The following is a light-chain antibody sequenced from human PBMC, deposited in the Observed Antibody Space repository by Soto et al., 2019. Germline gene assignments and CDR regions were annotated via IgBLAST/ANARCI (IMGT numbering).Light chain of an antibody. V-gene: IGLV3-21*04. Sequence: SYELTQPPSVSVAPGKTARITCGGHNIGSKSVHWYQQKPGQAPVLVIYYDSDRPSGIPERFSGSNSGNTATLTISRVEAGDEADYYCNEWDSSSDDPVVFGGGTKLTVL. CDR2: YDS. CDR1: NIGSKS. J-gene: IGLJ2*01. CDR3: NEWDSSSDDPVV.